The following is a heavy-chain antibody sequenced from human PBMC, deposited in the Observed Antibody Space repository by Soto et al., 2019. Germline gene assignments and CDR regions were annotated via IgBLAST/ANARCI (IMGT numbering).Heavy chain of an antibody. CDR1: GFTFSSHA. Sequence: EVQLLESGGGLVQPGGALRLSCAASGFTFSSHAMSWVRQAPGKGLEWISSISAGSEGAYYADSVKGRFTISRAHTNNTLYLQMNIERAEDTAVYYCARDLWWYLHWGQGTLVTVSS. J-gene: IGHJ4*02. D-gene: IGHD2-15*01. V-gene: IGHV3-23*01. CDR2: ISAGSEGA. CDR3: ARDLWWYLH.